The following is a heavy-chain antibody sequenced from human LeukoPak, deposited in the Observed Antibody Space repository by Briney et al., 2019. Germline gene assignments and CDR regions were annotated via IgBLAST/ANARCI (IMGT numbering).Heavy chain of an antibody. D-gene: IGHD1-26*01. J-gene: IGHJ4*02. CDR2: ISVGGCST. V-gene: IGHV3-74*01. CDR3: ARATPGWWELQR. CDR1: GFTFSSHW. Sequence: PGGSLRLSCAASGFTFSSHWMHWVRRAPGKGLVWVSRISVGGCSTSYADSVKGRFTISRDNDKNTLFLQMNSLRAEDTAVYYCARATPGWWELQRWGQGTLVTVSS.